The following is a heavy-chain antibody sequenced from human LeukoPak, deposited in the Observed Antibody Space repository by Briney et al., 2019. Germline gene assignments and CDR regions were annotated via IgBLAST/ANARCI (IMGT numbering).Heavy chain of an antibody. CDR1: GGSISSGNYY. V-gene: IGHV4-61*02. J-gene: IGHJ4*02. CDR3: ARASVLLSADY. CDR2: IYTSGTT. D-gene: IGHD3-16*01. Sequence: SETLSLTCTVSGGSISSGNYYYSWIRQPAGKGLEWLGRIYTSGTTDYNPSLKSRVTISVDTSKNQFSLNLTSVTAADTAVYYCARASVLLSADYWGQGTLVTVSS.